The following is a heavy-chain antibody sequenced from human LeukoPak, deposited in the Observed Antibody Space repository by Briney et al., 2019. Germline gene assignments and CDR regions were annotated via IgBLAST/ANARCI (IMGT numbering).Heavy chain of an antibody. Sequence: GGSLRLSCVASGFTFSNYWMPWVRQAPGKGLEWVANIKQDGSEKYYVDSVKGRFTISRDNAKTSLYLQMNSLRAEDTAVYYCARAPPNYYGMDVWGQGTTVTVSS. V-gene: IGHV3-7*03. CDR2: IKQDGSEK. CDR1: GFTFSNYW. CDR3: ARAPPNYYGMDV. J-gene: IGHJ6*02.